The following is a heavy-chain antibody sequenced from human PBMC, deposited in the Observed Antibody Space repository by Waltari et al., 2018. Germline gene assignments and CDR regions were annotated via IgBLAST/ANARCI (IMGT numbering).Heavy chain of an antibody. Sequence: QVQLQQWGAGLLKPSETLSLTCAVYGGSFSGYYWSWIRQPPGQGLEWIGEINHSGSTNTNLCRRSRCTISGDPSTNQFPLTLSSVTAAGTAWYYCARVPILTGYYKRCYFDYWGQGTLVSVSS. CDR1: GGSFSGYY. CDR3: ARVPILTGYYKRCYFDY. J-gene: IGHJ4*02. CDR2: INHSGST. D-gene: IGHD3-9*01. V-gene: IGHV4-34*04.